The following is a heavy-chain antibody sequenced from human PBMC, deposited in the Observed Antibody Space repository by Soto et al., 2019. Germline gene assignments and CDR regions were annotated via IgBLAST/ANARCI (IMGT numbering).Heavy chain of an antibody. J-gene: IGHJ4*02. CDR2: ISADGSDK. Sequence: QVQLVESGGGVVQPGRSLRLSCGASGFTFSNFGMHWGRQAPGKGLEWVAAISADGSDKYFSDSVKGRFTITRDNSKNTLFLHMNSLRVEDTAVYYCTKGSEGARQELDYWGQGTLVTVSS. V-gene: IGHV3-30*18. CDR1: GFTFSNFG. CDR3: TKGSEGARQELDY. D-gene: IGHD3-3*01.